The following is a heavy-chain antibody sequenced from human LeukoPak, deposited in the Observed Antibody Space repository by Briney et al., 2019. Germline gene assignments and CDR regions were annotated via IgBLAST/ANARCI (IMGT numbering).Heavy chain of an antibody. CDR2: ISGSGGST. D-gene: IGHD3-3*01. J-gene: IGHJ4*02. V-gene: IGHV3-23*01. Sequence: GGSLRLSCAASGFTLSSYAMSWVRQAPGKGLEWVSAISGSGGSTYYADSVQGRFTISRDNSKNTLYLQMNSLRAEDTAVYYCAKSMGTIFGVVMTYFDYWGQGTLVTVSS. CDR3: AKSMGTIFGVVMTYFDY. CDR1: GFTLSSYA.